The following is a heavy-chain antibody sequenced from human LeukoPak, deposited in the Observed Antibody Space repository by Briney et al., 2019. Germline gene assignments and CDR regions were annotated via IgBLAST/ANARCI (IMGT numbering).Heavy chain of an antibody. D-gene: IGHD6-13*01. CDR2: INPNSGGT. CDR1: GYTFTGYY. CDR3: ARYIAAAGTAADY. J-gene: IGHJ4*02. Sequence: ASVKVSCKASGYTFTGYYMHWVRQAPGQGLEWMGRINPNSGGTNYAQKFQGRVTMTRDTSISTAYMELSRLRSDDTAVYYCARYIAAAGTAADYWGQGTLVTVSS. V-gene: IGHV1-2*06.